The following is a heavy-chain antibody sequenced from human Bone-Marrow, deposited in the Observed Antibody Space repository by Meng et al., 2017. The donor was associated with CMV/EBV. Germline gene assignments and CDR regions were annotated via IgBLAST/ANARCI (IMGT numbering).Heavy chain of an antibody. CDR1: GFTFSSYE. J-gene: IGHJ4*02. V-gene: IGHV3-66*02. CDR2: IYSGGST. D-gene: IGHD3-22*01. CDR3: ARTQYDSSAQDFDY. Sequence: GGSLRLSCAASGFTFSSYEMNWVRQAPGKGLEWVSVIYSGGSTYYADSVKGRFTISRDNSKNTLYLQMNSLRAEDTAVYYCARTQYDSSAQDFDYWGQGTLVTVSS.